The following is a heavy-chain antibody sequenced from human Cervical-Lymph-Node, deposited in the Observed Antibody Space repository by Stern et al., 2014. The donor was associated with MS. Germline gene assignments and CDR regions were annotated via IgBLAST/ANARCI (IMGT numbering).Heavy chain of an antibody. D-gene: IGHD3-9*01. CDR3: TGVNYDILTGYYSDY. Sequence: VQLVESGGGVVQPGRSLKLSCAASGFEFSSYGIHWVRPAPGKGLEWVAVIWYDGSKKFYAEFVKGRFTISRDNSKNTGYLQMNSLRAEDTAVYYCTGVNYDILTGYYSDYWGQGTLVTVSS. CDR1: GFEFSSYG. V-gene: IGHV3-33*01. J-gene: IGHJ4*02. CDR2: IWYDGSKK.